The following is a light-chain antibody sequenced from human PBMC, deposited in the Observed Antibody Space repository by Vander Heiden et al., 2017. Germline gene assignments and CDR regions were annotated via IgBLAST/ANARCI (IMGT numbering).Light chain of an antibody. Sequence: GDRVTITCRASQSISSWLAWYQQKPGKAPKLLIYDASSLESGVPSRFSGSGSGTEFTLTISSLQPDDFATYYCQQYNSYSGTLGQGTKVEIK. V-gene: IGKV1-5*01. CDR1: QSISSW. J-gene: IGKJ1*01. CDR3: QQYNSYSGT. CDR2: DAS.